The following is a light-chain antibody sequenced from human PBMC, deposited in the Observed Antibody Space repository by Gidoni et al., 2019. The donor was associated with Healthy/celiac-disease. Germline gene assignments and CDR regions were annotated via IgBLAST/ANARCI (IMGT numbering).Light chain of an antibody. CDR2: GKN. CDR3: NSRDSSGNHYV. Sequence: SSELTQDPAVSVALGQPVRITCQGDSPRSYYASWYQQKPGQAPVLVIYGKNNRPSGIPDRFSGSSSGNTASLTITGAQAEDEADYYCNSRDSSGNHYVFGTGTKVTVL. CDR1: SPRSYY. J-gene: IGLJ1*01. V-gene: IGLV3-19*01.